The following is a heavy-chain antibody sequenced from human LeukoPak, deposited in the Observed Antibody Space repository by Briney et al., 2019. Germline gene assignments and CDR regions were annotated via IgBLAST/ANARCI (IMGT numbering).Heavy chain of an antibody. D-gene: IGHD3-16*01. Sequence: GGSLRLSCAASGFTFSSYGMHWVRQAPGKGLEWVAVISYDGSNKYYADSVKGRFTISRDNSKNTLYLQMNSLKAEDTAVYYCAKDPRLYYDYVWGTDWFDYWGQGTLVTVSS. CDR1: GFTFSSYG. J-gene: IGHJ4*02. CDR3: AKDPRLYYDYVWGTDWFDY. V-gene: IGHV3-30*18. CDR2: ISYDGSNK.